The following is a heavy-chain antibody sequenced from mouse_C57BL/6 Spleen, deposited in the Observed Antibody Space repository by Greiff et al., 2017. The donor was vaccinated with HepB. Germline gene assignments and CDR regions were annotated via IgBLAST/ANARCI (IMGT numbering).Heavy chain of an antibody. V-gene: IGHV1-54*01. J-gene: IGHJ4*01. Sequence: QVQLQQSGAELVRPGPSVKVSCKASGYAFTNYLIEWVKQRPGQGLEWIGVINPGSGGTNYNEKFKGKATLTADKSSSTAYMQLSSLTSEDSAVYFCARSGNAMDYWGQGTSVTVSS. CDR3: ARSGNAMDY. D-gene: IGHD3-2*02. CDR1: GYAFTNYL. CDR2: INPGSGGT.